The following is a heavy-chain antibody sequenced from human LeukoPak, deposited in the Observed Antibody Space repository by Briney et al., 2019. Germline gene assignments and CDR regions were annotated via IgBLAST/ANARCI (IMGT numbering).Heavy chain of an antibody. V-gene: IGHV3-33*06. D-gene: IGHD4-11*01. Sequence: GRSLRLSCAASGSTFSHYGMHWVRQAPGRGLEWVAVIWNDGSNKYYADSVKGRFTISRDNSKNTLYLQMNSLRAEDTAVYYCAKDAQRGFDYSNSLDYWGQGTLVTVSS. J-gene: IGHJ4*02. CDR1: GSTFSHYG. CDR3: AKDAQRGFDYSNSLDY. CDR2: IWNDGSNK.